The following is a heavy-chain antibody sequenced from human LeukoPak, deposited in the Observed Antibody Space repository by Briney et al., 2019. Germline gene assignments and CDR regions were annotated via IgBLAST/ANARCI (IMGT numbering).Heavy chain of an antibody. CDR3: VRGYNSFDI. CDR1: GFTFSGSA. V-gene: IGHV3-73*01. CDR2: IRSKATSYTT. J-gene: IGHJ3*02. Sequence: GGSLRLSCAASGFTFSGSAMHWVRQASGKGLEWVGRIRSKATSYTTAYAASVKGRFTLSRDDSKNSLYLQMDSLKSEDTAVYYCVRGYNSFDIWGQGTTVTVSS. D-gene: IGHD5-24*01.